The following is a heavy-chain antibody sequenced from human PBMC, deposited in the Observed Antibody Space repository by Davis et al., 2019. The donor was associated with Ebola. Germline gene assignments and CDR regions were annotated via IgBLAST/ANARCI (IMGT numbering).Heavy chain of an antibody. D-gene: IGHD3-16*02. J-gene: IGHJ4*02. Sequence: PGGSLRLSCAASGFTFSDYYMSWIRQAPGKGLEWVSYISSGGTSIYYADSVKGRFTISRDNAKNSLYLQMNSLRAEDTAVYYCARGDRDDYVWGSYRRYFDYWGQGTLVTVSS. CDR2: ISSGGTSI. V-gene: IGHV3-11*04. CDR3: ARGDRDDYVWGSYRRYFDY. CDR1: GFTFSDYY.